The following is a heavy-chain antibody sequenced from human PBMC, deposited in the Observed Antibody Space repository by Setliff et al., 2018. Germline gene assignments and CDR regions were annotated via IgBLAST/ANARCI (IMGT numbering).Heavy chain of an antibody. CDR3: ARDNTMVGATDY. V-gene: IGHV4-61*02. D-gene: IGHD1-26*01. CDR2: LHTSGSI. Sequence: PSETLSLTCTVSGGSISSGTYYWSWIRQPAGKGLEWIGRLHTSGSIDYNPSLKSRVTISVDTSKNQFSLRLRSVTAADTAVYFCARDNTMVGATDYWGLGT. J-gene: IGHJ4*02. CDR1: GGSISSGTYY.